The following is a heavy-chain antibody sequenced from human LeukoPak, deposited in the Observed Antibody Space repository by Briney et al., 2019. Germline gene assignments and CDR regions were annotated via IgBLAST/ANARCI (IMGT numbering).Heavy chain of an antibody. D-gene: IGHD3-3*01. V-gene: IGHV3-30-3*01. J-gene: IGHJ4*02. CDR2: ISYDGSNK. CDR1: GFTFSSYA. CDR3: ASHTIFGVVIRNY. Sequence: PGRSLRLSCAASGFTFSSYAMHWVRQAPGKGLEWVAVISYDGSNKYYADSVKGRFTISRDNSKNTLYLQMNSLRAEDTAVYYCASHTIFGVVIRNYWGQGTLVTVSS.